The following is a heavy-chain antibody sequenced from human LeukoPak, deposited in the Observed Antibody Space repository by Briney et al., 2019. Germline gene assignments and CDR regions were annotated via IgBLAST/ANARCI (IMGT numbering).Heavy chain of an antibody. V-gene: IGHV7-4-1*02. J-gene: IGHJ4*02. CDR3: ARVKMITFGGVIVHGAIFDY. Sequence: ASVKVSCKASGYTFTTYAMNWVRQAPGQGLEWMGWINTNTGNPTYAQGFTGRFVFSLDTSVSTAYLQISSLKAEDTAVYYCARVKMITFGGVIVHGAIFDYWGQGTLVTVSS. CDR2: INTNTGNP. D-gene: IGHD3-16*02. CDR1: GYTFTTYA.